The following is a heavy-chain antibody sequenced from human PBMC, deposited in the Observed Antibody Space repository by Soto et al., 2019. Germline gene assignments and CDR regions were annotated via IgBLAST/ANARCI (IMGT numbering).Heavy chain of an antibody. Sequence: QVQLVQSGAEVKKPGSSVKVSCRASGGTFSSYAISWVRKAPGQGLEWRGGIIPISGTANYAQKFQGRVTITADESTSTAYMELSSLGSEDTAVYYCARSQGSSTSLEIYYYYYYGMDVWGQGTTVTVSS. J-gene: IGHJ6*02. CDR1: GGTFSSYA. D-gene: IGHD2-2*01. CDR3: ARSQGSSTSLEIYYYYYYGMDV. V-gene: IGHV1-69*01. CDR2: IIPISGTA.